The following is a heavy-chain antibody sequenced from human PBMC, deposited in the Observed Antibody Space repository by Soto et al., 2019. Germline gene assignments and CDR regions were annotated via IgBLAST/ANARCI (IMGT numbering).Heavy chain of an antibody. Sequence: VNLQEPGPGLVKASGTLSLTSAVASASISSNNWWSWARQPPGKGLEWIGEIYHSGNTNYNPSLKSRVTISVDTSKTQFSLNLNSVTAADTAVYYCATGGSYCSTTGCLYWYLDLWGRGTLVSVSS. V-gene: IGHV4-4*02. CDR3: ATGGSYCSTTGCLYWYLDL. CDR2: IYHSGNT. CDR1: SASISSNNW. D-gene: IGHD2-2*01. J-gene: IGHJ2*01.